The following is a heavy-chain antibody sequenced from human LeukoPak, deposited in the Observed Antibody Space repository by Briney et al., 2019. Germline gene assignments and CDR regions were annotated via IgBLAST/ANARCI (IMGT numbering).Heavy chain of an antibody. J-gene: IGHJ4*02. D-gene: IGHD5-12*01. CDR3: AIVSVSGYGYYYFDY. Sequence: SETLSLTCTVSGGSISSSYWSWIRQPPGKGLEWIGYMYYSGSTKYNPSLKSRVTMSVDTSQNQFSLNLSSVTDEDTTGYHCAIVSVSGYGYYYFDYWGQGTLVTVSS. V-gene: IGHV4-59*01. CDR2: MYYSGST. CDR1: GGSISSSY.